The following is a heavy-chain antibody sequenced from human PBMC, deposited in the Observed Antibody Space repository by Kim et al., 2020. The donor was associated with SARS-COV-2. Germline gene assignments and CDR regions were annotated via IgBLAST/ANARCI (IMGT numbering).Heavy chain of an antibody. J-gene: IGHJ4*02. CDR1: GGSISSGDYY. V-gene: IGHV4-30-4*01. D-gene: IGHD2-2*01. CDR2: IYYSGNT. Sequence: SETLSLTCTVSGGSISSGDYYWSWIRQPPGKGLEWIGYIYYSGNTYYNPSLKSRVTISVDTSKNKFSLKLNSVTAADTAVYYCARDLMPIRNRWGKDPVSWGQGTLVTVSS. CDR3: ARDLMPIRNRWGKDPVS.